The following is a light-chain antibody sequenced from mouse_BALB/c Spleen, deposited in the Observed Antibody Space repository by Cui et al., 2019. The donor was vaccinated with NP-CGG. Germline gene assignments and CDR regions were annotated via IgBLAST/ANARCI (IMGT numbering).Light chain of an antibody. CDR2: GTN. CDR1: TGAVTTSNY. V-gene: IGLV1*01. Sequence: VTLEFALTTSHDETVPLTSRSSTGAVTTSNYANWVQEKPDHLFTGLIGGTNNRAPGVPARFSGSLIGDKAALTITGAQTEDEAIYFCALWYSNHWVFGGGTKLTVL. J-gene: IGLJ1*01. CDR3: ALWYSNHWV.